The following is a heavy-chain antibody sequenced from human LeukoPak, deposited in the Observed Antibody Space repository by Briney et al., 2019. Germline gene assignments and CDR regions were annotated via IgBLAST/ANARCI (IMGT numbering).Heavy chain of an antibody. J-gene: IGHJ4*02. CDR3: GRGRESSGHDWGGGDY. D-gene: IGHD5-12*01. CDR1: GFTFTNYD. CDR2: MNPNSGNT. Sequence: ASVKVSCKASGFTFTNYDVNWVRQATGQGPEWMGWMNPNSGNTGYAQKFQGRATMTRDTSISTAYLELTSLTSEDTAVYYCGRGRESSGHDWGGGDYWGQGSLVTVSS. V-gene: IGHV1-8*01.